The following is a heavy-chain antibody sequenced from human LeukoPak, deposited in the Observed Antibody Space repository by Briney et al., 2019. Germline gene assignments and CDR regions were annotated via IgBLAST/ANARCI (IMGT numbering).Heavy chain of an antibody. CDR1: GYTFTSYD. D-gene: IGHD3-10*01. V-gene: IGHV1-8*01. Sequence: ASVKVSCKASGYTFTSYDINWVRQATGQGLEWMGWMNPNSGNTGYAQKFQGRVTMTRNTSISTAYMELSSLRSEDTAVYYCARGPFMAGWFGELLSPWGQGTLVTVSS. J-gene: IGHJ5*02. CDR3: ARGPFMAGWFGELLSP. CDR2: MNPNSGNT.